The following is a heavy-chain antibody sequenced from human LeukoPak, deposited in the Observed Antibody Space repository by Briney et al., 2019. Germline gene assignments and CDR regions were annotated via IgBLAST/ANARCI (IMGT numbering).Heavy chain of an antibody. CDR2: ISAYNGNT. J-gene: IGHJ4*02. V-gene: IGHV1-18*01. Sequence: ASVNVSCKASGYNFTSYGISWVRQAPGQGLEWMGWISAYNGNTNYAQKLQGRVTMTTDTSTSTAYMELRSLRSDDTAVYYCARDLSHRYCSGGSCSYYFDYWGQGTLVTVSS. CDR3: ARDLSHRYCSGGSCSYYFDY. D-gene: IGHD2-15*01. CDR1: GYNFTSYG.